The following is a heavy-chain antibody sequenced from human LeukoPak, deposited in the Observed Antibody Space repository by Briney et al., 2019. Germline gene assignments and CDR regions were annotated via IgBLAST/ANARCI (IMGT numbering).Heavy chain of an antibody. Sequence: ASVKVSCKASGYTFTSYGISWVRQAPGQGLEWMGWISAYNGNTNYAQKLQGRVTMTRDTSTSTVYMELSSLRSEDTAVYYCARDQRRPMAGLLRWGQGTLVTVSS. CDR2: ISAYNGNT. D-gene: IGHD6-19*01. CDR1: GYTFTSYG. J-gene: IGHJ4*02. V-gene: IGHV1-18*01. CDR3: ARDQRRPMAGLLR.